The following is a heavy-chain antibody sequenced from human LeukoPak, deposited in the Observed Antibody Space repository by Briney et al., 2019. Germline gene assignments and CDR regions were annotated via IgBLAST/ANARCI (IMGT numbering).Heavy chain of an antibody. V-gene: IGHV3-21*01. J-gene: IGHJ6*04. CDR1: GFTFSSYS. CDR2: ISSSSSYI. D-gene: IGHD6-13*01. Sequence: GGSLRLSCAASGFTFSSYSMNWVRQAPGKGLEWVSSISSSSSYIYYADSVKGRFTISRDNAKNSLYLQMNSLRAEDTAVYYCARGSGSSWYLEMDVWGKGTTVTVSS. CDR3: ARGSGSSWYLEMDV.